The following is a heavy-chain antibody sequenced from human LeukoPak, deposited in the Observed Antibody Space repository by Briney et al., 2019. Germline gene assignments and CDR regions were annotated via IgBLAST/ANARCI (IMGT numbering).Heavy chain of an antibody. V-gene: IGHV3-53*01. CDR3: ASASCSGSSCYSGYFDY. Sequence: GGSLRLSCAASGFTVSRNYMSWVRQAPGKGLEWVSVIYGGGSTYYADSVRDRFTISRDNSKNTLYLQMNSLRAEDTAVYYCASASCSGSSCYSGYFDYWGQGTLVTVSS. J-gene: IGHJ4*02. CDR1: GFTVSRNY. CDR2: IYGGGST. D-gene: IGHD2-15*01.